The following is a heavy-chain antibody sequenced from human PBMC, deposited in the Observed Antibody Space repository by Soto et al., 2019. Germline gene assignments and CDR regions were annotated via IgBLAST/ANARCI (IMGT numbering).Heavy chain of an antibody. CDR3: ARNSEGGGIMITFGGVISAFDI. Sequence: QVQLVQSGAEVKKPGASVKVSCKASGYTFTSYGISWVRQAPGQGLEWMGWISAYNGNTNYAQKLQGRVTMTTDTSTSTAYMELRSLRSDDTAVYYCARNSEGGGIMITFGGVISAFDIWGQGTMVTVSS. J-gene: IGHJ3*02. D-gene: IGHD3-16*02. CDR1: GYTFTSYG. V-gene: IGHV1-18*01. CDR2: ISAYNGNT.